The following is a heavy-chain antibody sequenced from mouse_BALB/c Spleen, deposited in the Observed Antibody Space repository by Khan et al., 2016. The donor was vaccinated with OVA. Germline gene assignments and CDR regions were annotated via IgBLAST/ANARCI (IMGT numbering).Heavy chain of an antibody. V-gene: IGHV3-2*02. Sequence: VQLQESGPGLVKPSQSLSLTYTVTGYSITSGYAWNWIRQLPGNKLEWMGYISHSGVTSYTPSLKSRISITRDTSKNQFFLQLTAVITEDTATYYCARGNYYGDYFEYWGQGTAVTVSS. CDR1: GYSITSGYA. CDR2: ISHSGVT. D-gene: IGHD1-1*01. J-gene: IGHJ2*01. CDR3: ARGNYYGDYFEY.